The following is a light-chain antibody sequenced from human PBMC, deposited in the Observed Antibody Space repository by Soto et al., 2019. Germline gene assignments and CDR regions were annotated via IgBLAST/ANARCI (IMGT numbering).Light chain of an antibody. CDR2: DVS. Sequence: QSGLAPPASVSGSPGQSSTLSFTGTSSDIGDSNFVSWYQHHPGKATKLLIYDVSDRPSRISSRFSGSKSANTASLTISGLQAEDEALYYCSSYTSTTTVRFVFGTGTKVTVL. CDR1: SSDIGDSNF. J-gene: IGLJ1*01. V-gene: IGLV2-14*01. CDR3: SSYTSTTTVRFV.